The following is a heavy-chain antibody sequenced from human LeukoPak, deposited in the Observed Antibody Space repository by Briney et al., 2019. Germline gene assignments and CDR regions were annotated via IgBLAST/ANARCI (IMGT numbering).Heavy chain of an antibody. V-gene: IGHV3-7*01. Sequence: GGSLRLSCAASGFTFSRYWMSWMRQAPGKGLEWVANIKYDGYEEYYVDSVKGRFTISRDNAKNSLYLQLNSLRVEDTAVYYCKSGGAAPGSFDYWGQGTLVAVSP. CDR3: KSGGAAPGSFDY. J-gene: IGHJ4*02. D-gene: IGHD1-1*01. CDR1: GFTFSRYW. CDR2: IKYDGYEE.